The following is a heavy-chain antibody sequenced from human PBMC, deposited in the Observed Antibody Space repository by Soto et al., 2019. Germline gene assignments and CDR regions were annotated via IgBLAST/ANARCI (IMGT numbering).Heavy chain of an antibody. Sequence: SETLSLTCTVSGGSISSGVYYWSWIRQHPGKGLEWIGYIYYSGSTNYNPSLKSRVTISVDTSKNQFSLKLSSVTAADTAVYYCARGGGIAAADTYYYYGMDVWGQGTTVTVSS. D-gene: IGHD6-13*01. CDR3: ARGGGIAAADTYYYYGMDV. CDR1: GGSISSGVYY. J-gene: IGHJ6*02. CDR2: IYYSGST. V-gene: IGHV4-61*08.